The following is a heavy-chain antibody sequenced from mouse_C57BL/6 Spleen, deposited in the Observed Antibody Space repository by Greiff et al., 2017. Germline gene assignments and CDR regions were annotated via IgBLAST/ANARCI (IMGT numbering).Heavy chain of an antibody. J-gene: IGHJ3*01. CDR1: GYTFTSYW. CDR3: ARLQTGRFAY. D-gene: IGHD4-1*01. CDR2: IYPGSGST. Sequence: QVQLQQPGAELVKPGASVKMSCKASGYTFTSYWITWVKQRPGQGLEWIGDIYPGSGSTNYNEKFKSKATLTVDPSSSTVYMQLSSLTSEDSAVYYGARLQTGRFAYWGQGTLVTVSA. V-gene: IGHV1-55*01.